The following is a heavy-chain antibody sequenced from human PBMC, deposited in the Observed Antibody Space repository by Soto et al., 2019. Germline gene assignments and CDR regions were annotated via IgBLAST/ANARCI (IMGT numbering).Heavy chain of an antibody. Sequence: GSLRLSCVASGFTFISSFMGWVRQAPGKGLEWVANINQDGGGTYYVDSVEGRFTISRDNAKDSLYLQMNSLRGEDTAVYYCARYFRGSGRYFFDYWGQGTLVTVSS. CDR1: GFTFISSF. V-gene: IGHV3-7*03. CDR3: ARYFRGSGRYFFDY. J-gene: IGHJ4*02. D-gene: IGHD6-19*01. CDR2: INQDGGGT.